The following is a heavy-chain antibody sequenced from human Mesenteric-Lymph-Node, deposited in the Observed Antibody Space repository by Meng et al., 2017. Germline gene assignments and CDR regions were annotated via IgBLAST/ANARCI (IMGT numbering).Heavy chain of an antibody. CDR1: GGSISSSNW. D-gene: IGHD2-21*02. V-gene: IGHV4-4*02. CDR3: ARVVTALWGYYFDY. J-gene: IGHJ4*02. CDR2: IYHSGST. Sequence: QVTLKESGPGLVKPSGTLPLTCAVSGGSISSSNWWSWVRQPPGKGLEWIGEIYHSGSTNYNPSLKSRVTISVDKSKNQFSLKLSSVIAADTAVYYCARVVTALWGYYFDYWGQGTLVTVSS.